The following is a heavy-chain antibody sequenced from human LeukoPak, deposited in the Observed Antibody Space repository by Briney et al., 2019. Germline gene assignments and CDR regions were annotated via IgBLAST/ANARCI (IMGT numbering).Heavy chain of an antibody. CDR3: ARDGGNSWDY. D-gene: IGHD6-13*01. Sequence: PGGSLRLSCAASGFTFTVYAMSWVRQAPGKGPEWVSAISGSSDNTYFADSVKGRFTISRDNSKNTVSLQMNSLRAEDTAVYYCARDGGNSWDYWGQGTLVTVSS. CDR1: GFTFTVYA. CDR2: ISGSSDNT. V-gene: IGHV3-23*01. J-gene: IGHJ4*02.